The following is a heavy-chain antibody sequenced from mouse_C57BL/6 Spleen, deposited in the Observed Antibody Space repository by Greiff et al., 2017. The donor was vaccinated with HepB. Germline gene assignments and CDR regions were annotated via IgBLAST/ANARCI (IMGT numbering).Heavy chain of an antibody. D-gene: IGHD2-4*01. Sequence: VQLQQPGAELVRPGTSVKLSCKASGYTFTSYWMHWVKQRPGQGLEWIGVIDPSDSYTNYNQKFKGKATLTVDTSSSTAYMQLSSLTSEDSAVYYCARSPYDYAFAYWGQGTLVTVSA. CDR3: ARSPYDYAFAY. J-gene: IGHJ3*01. V-gene: IGHV1-59*01. CDR1: GYTFTSYW. CDR2: IDPSDSYT.